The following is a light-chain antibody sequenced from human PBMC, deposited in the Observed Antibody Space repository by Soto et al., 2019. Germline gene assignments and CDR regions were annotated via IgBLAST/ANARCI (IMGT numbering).Light chain of an antibody. CDR3: HVWDSSSDHHV. CDR2: YDN. CDR1: NIGRKS. Sequence: SYELTQPPSESVAPGETASITCGGNNIGRKSVHWYQQKPGQAPVQFIYYDNDRPSGIPERFSGSNSGNTATLTISRVEAGDEADYYCHVWDSSSDHHVFGTGTKVTVL. V-gene: IGLV3-21*04. J-gene: IGLJ1*01.